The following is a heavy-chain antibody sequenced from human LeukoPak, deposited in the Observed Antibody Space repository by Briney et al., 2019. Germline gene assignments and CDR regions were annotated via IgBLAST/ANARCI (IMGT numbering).Heavy chain of an antibody. CDR1: GGSVSSGSYY. D-gene: IGHD3-3*01. V-gene: IGHV4-61*01. CDR2: IYYSGST. Sequence: PSETLSLTCTVSGGSVSSGSYYWSWIRQPPGKGLEWIGYIYYSGSTNYNPSLKSRVTISVDTSKNQFSLKLSSVTAADTAVYYCASQRITIFGVVLGDDYWGQGTLVTVSS. CDR3: ASQRITIFGVVLGDDY. J-gene: IGHJ4*02.